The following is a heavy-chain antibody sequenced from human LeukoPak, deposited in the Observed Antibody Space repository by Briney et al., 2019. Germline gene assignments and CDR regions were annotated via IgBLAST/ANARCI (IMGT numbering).Heavy chain of an antibody. J-gene: IGHJ4*02. CDR2: ISSSRSYI. Sequence: GGSLRLSCAASGFTFSSYSMNWVRQAPGKGLEWVSSISSSRSYIYYADSVKGRFTISRDNAKNSLYLQMNSLRAEDTAVYYCARDYYDSSGYYYGTNFDYWGQGTLVTVSS. V-gene: IGHV3-21*01. CDR3: ARDYYDSSGYYYGTNFDY. CDR1: GFTFSSYS. D-gene: IGHD3-22*01.